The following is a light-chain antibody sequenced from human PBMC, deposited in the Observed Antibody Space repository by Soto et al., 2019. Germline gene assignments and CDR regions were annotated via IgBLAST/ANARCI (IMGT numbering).Light chain of an antibody. Sequence: DTQMTQSPWSLSASVGDRVTITCRASQNIWDYLNWYQQKPGKAPTLLIYTASILESGVPSRFSGGGSGTVFTLTITNLQPEDLATYYCQQSFRIPRTFGQGTK. CDR2: TAS. CDR1: QNIWDY. CDR3: QQSFRIPRT. V-gene: IGKV1-39*01. J-gene: IGKJ2*01.